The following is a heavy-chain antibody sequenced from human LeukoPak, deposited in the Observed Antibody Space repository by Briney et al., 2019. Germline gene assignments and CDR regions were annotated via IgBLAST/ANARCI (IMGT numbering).Heavy chain of an antibody. J-gene: IGHJ4*02. CDR3: ARLGYDNSGPTGY. CDR1: GFTFSNYS. D-gene: IGHD3-9*01. V-gene: IGHV3-48*01. CDR2: ISSSSSAI. Sequence: GSLRLSCTASGFTFSNYSMKWVRQAPGKGLEWVSHISSSSSAIYYADSVKGRFTISRDNAKNSLYLQMNSLRAEDTAVYYCARLGYDNSGPTGYRGQGTLVTVSS.